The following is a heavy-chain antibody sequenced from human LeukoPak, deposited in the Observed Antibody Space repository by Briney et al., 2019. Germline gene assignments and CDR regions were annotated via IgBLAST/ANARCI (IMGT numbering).Heavy chain of an antibody. CDR1: GGSISSGGYY. Sequence: KPSETLSLTCTVSGGSISSGGYYWGWIRQPPGKGLEWIGSIYYSGSTYYNPSLKSRVTISVDTSKNQFSLKLSSVTAADTAVYYCARRQQLVRDAFDIWGQGTMVTVSS. J-gene: IGHJ3*02. CDR3: ARRQQLVRDAFDI. D-gene: IGHD6-13*01. CDR2: IYYSGST. V-gene: IGHV4-39*01.